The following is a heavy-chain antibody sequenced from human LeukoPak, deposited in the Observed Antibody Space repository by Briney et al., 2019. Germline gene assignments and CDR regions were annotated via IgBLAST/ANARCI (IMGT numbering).Heavy chain of an antibody. J-gene: IGHJ6*04. Sequence: GGSLRLSCAASGFTFTTYDMNWVRQAPGKGLEWVSYISRDSAYMYLADSVKGRFTISRDNAKNSLYLQMNSLRGEDTAVYYCASDDALTARASGMDVWGKGTTVTVS. D-gene: IGHD6-6*01. CDR3: ASDDALTARASGMDV. CDR1: GFTFTTYD. V-gene: IGHV3-21*01. CDR2: ISRDSAYM.